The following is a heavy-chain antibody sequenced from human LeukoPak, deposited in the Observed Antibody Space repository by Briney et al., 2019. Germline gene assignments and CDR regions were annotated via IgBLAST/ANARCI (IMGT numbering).Heavy chain of an antibody. CDR3: ARAPDCSSTSCYPGSDAFDI. Sequence: SQTLSLTCTVSGGSISSGSYYWSWIRQPAGKGLEWIGRIYTSGSTNYNPSLKSRVTISVDTSKNQFSLKPSSVTAADTAVYYCARAPDCSSTSCYPGSDAFDIWGQGTMVTVSS. CDR1: GGSISSGSYY. V-gene: IGHV4-61*02. J-gene: IGHJ3*02. CDR2: IYTSGST. D-gene: IGHD2-2*01.